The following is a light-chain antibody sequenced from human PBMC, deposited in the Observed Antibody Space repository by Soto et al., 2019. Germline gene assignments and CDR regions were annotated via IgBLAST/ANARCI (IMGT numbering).Light chain of an antibody. Sequence: QSVLTQPPSASGSPGQSVTISCTGTSSDVGGYNYVSWYQQHPGKAPKLMIYEVSKRPSGVPDRFSGSKSGNTASLTVAGLQAEDEADYYCSSYAGCNNRYVFGTGTKATVL. V-gene: IGLV2-8*01. CDR3: SSYAGCNNRYV. CDR2: EVS. CDR1: SSDVGGYNY. J-gene: IGLJ1*01.